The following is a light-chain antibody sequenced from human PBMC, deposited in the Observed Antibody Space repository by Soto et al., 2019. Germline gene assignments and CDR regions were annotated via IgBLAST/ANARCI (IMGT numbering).Light chain of an antibody. Sequence: EIVMTQSPATLSVSPGERATLSCRASQSVSSNLAWYQQKPGQAPRLLIYGASIRATGIPARFSGSGSGTEFTLTISGLQSEDFAVYYCLQYNNWWTFGQATKVDIK. CDR1: QSVSSN. V-gene: IGKV3-15*01. CDR2: GAS. J-gene: IGKJ1*01. CDR3: LQYNNWWT.